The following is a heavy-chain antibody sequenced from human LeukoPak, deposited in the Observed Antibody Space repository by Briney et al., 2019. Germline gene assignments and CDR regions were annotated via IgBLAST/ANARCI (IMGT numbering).Heavy chain of an antibody. D-gene: IGHD6-25*01. CDR2: ISYDGSNK. J-gene: IGHJ4*02. CDR1: GFTFSSYG. Sequence: GGSVRLSCAASGFTFSSYGMHWVRQAPGKGLEWVAVISYDGSNKYYADSVKGRFTISRDNSKNTLYLQMNSLRAEDTAVYYCAKSQRLVDYWGEGTVVTVSS. V-gene: IGHV3-30*18. CDR3: AKSQRLVDY.